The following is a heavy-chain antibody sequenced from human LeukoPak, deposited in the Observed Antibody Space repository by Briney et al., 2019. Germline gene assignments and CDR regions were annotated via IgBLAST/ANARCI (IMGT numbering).Heavy chain of an antibody. V-gene: IGHV4-30-4*08. CDR2: IYYSGSI. D-gene: IGHD3-22*01. CDR1: GGSISSGDYY. J-gene: IGHJ4*02. CDR3: ARSYYYDSSGYIDY. Sequence: SETLSLTCTVSGGSISSGDYYWGWIRQPPGKGLEWIGYIYYSGSIYYNPSLKSRFTISVERSKNQFSLKLSSVTATDTAVYYCARSYYYDSSGYIDYWGQGTLVTVSS.